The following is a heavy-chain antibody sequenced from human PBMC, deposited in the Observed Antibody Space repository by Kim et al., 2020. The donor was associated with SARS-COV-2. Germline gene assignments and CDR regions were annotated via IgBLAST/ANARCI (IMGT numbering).Heavy chain of an antibody. CDR1: GFTFSSYS. Sequence: GGSLRLSCAASGFTFSSYSMNWVRQAPGKGLEWVSSISSSSSYIYYADSVKGRFTISRDNAKNSLYLQMNSLRAEDTAVYYCARVKSGDHYSGYDSWGYYGMDVWGQGTTVTVSS. CDR2: ISSSSSYI. V-gene: IGHV3-21*04. CDR3: ARVKSGDHYSGYDSWGYYGMDV. D-gene: IGHD5-12*01. J-gene: IGHJ6*02.